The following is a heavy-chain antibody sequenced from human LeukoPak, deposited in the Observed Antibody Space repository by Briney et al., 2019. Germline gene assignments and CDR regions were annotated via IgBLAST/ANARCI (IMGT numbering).Heavy chain of an antibody. V-gene: IGHV3-23*01. CDR2: ISDSGGST. CDR3: ARGLTTLFDY. CDR1: GFTFSNYA. Sequence: GGSLRLSCAASGFTFSNYAMTWVRQAPGKGLEWVSVISDSGGSTYYAESVRGRFTISRDNSKNTLYLQMNSLRAEDTAVYYCARGLTTLFDYWGQGTLVTVSS. J-gene: IGHJ4*02. D-gene: IGHD4-11*01.